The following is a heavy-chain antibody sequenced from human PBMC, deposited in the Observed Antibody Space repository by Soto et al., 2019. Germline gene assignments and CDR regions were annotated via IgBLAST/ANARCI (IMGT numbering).Heavy chain of an antibody. CDR2: ISYDGNNK. D-gene: IGHD5-12*01. V-gene: IGHV3-30*18. CDR1: GFPFSTHG. CDR3: AKSRNSGYDFKYYYYYGMDV. J-gene: IGHJ6*02. Sequence: GSLRLSCAASGFPFSTHGMHWVRQAPGKGLEWVAVISYDGNNKYYADSVEGPFTISRDNSKNTLYLQMNSLRAEDTAVYYCAKSRNSGYDFKYYYYYGMDVWGQGTTVTVSS.